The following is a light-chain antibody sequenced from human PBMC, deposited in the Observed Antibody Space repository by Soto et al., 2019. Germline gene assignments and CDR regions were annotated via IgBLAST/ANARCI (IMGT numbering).Light chain of an antibody. CDR2: GTS. CDR3: QQYGSSSWT. V-gene: IGKV3-20*01. J-gene: IGKJ1*01. Sequence: EIVLTQSPGTLSLSPGERATLSCRASQSVSSGYLAWYQQKPGQAPRLLIYGTSSRATAIPDRFSGSASGTDFTLTISSLEPEDFAVYYCQQYGSSSWTFGRGTKVEIK. CDR1: QSVSSGY.